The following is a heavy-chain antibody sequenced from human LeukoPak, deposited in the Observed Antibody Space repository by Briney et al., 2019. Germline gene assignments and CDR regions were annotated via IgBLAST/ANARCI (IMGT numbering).Heavy chain of an antibody. CDR1: GVSFSGYY. V-gene: IGHV4-34*01. J-gene: IGHJ1*01. CDR3: ARAYDSSGRDFQH. Sequence: SETLSLTCAVYGVSFSGYYWSWLRQPPGKGLEWIGEINHSGSTNYNPSLKSRVTISVDTSKNQFSLKLSSVTAADTAVYYCARAYDSSGRDFQHWGQGTLVTVSS. CDR2: INHSGST. D-gene: IGHD3-22*01.